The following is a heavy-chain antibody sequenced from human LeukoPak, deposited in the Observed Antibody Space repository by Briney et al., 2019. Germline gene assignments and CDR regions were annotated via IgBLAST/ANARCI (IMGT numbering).Heavy chain of an antibody. J-gene: IGHJ6*04. D-gene: IGHD3-10*01. CDR2: IYYSGST. CDR1: GGSISSGSYY. Sequence: SETLSLTCTVSGGSISSGSYYWSWIRQPAGKGLEWIGSIYYSGSTYYNPSLKSRVTISVDTSKNQFSLKLSSVTAADTAVYYCARGRGVPDVWGKGTTVTVSS. V-gene: IGHV4-39*01. CDR3: ARGRGVPDV.